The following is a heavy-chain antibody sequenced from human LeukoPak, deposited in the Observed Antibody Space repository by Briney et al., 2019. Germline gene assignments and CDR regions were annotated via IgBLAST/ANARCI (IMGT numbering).Heavy chain of an antibody. CDR2: INPSGGST. CDR1: GYTFASYY. J-gene: IGHJ4*02. CDR3: ARGGRHLGPHPRLRRSRFDY. D-gene: IGHD4-17*01. Sequence: ASVKVSRKASGYTFASYYMHWVRQAPGQGLEWMGIINPSGGSTSYAQKFQGRVTMTRDTSTSTVYMELSSLRSEDTAVYYCARGGRHLGPHPRLRRSRFDYWGQGTLVTVSS. V-gene: IGHV1-46*01.